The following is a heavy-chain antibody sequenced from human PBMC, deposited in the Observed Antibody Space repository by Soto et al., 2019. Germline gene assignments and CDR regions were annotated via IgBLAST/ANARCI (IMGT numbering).Heavy chain of an antibody. Sequence: WWSLRLSCSASVFSFDDYAMTWFRQAAGKGLEWVSATSGSGDNTYYADSVKGRFTISRDNSKNTLYLQLNSLRAEDTAVYYCAKGYYSGYDLAYFDYWGQGTLVTVSS. D-gene: IGHD5-12*01. CDR3: AKGYYSGYDLAYFDY. CDR2: TSGSGDNT. J-gene: IGHJ4*02. CDR1: VFSFDDYA. V-gene: IGHV3-23*01.